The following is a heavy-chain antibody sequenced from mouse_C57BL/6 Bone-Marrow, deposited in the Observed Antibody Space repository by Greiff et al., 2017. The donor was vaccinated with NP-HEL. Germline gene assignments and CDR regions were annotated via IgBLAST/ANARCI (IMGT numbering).Heavy chain of an antibody. D-gene: IGHD1-1*01. CDR1: GYAFSSYW. CDR2: IYPGDGDT. Sequence: QVQLKQSGAELVKPGASVKISCKASGYAFSSYWMNWVKQRPGKGLEWIGQIYPGDGDTNYNGKFKGKATLTADKSSSTAYMQLSSLTSEDSAVYFCARDDGSSYWYFDVWGPGTTVTVSS. J-gene: IGHJ1*01. V-gene: IGHV1-80*01. CDR3: ARDDGSSYWYFDV.